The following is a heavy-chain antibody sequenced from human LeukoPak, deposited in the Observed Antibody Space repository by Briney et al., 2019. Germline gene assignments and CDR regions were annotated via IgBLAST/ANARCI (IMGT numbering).Heavy chain of an antibody. CDR3: AKTSYSSNWFYFDY. CDR2: ISGSGGST. J-gene: IGHJ4*02. V-gene: IGHV3-23*01. CDR1: GFTFNSYA. Sequence: QTGGSLRLSCAASGFTFNSYAMSWVRQAPGKGLEWVSGISGSGGSTYYADSVKGRVTSSRDNSKNTLYLQMNSLRAEDTAVYYCAKTSYSSNWFYFDYWGQGTLVTVSS. D-gene: IGHD6-13*01.